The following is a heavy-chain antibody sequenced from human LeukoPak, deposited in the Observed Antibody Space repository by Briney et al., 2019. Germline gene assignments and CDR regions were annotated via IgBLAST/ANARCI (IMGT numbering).Heavy chain of an antibody. V-gene: IGHV4-59*12. CDR1: GGSISTYY. CDR2: IYHSGTT. CDR3: ARAYYYDSSGYSPYYFDY. J-gene: IGHJ4*02. Sequence: SETLSLTCSVSGGSISTYYWSWIRQSPGKGLEWIGYIYHSGTTNYNPSLKGRVTISVDTSKNQFSLKLSSVTAADTAVYYCARAYYYDSSGYSPYYFDYWGQGTLVTVSS. D-gene: IGHD3-22*01.